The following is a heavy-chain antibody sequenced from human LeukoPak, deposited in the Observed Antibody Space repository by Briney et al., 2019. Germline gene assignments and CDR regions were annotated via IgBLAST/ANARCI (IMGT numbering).Heavy chain of an antibody. CDR3: ARVDGGFAYGFDY. CDR1: GGTFSSYA. J-gene: IGHJ4*02. D-gene: IGHD5-18*01. V-gene: IGHV1-2*06. Sequence: GASVKISCKASGGTFSSYAISWVRQAPGQGLEWMGRINPNSGDTNYAQKFQGRVTMTRDTSISTAYMELSRLNSDDSAVYYCARVDGGFAYGFDYWGQGTLVTVSS. CDR2: INPNSGDT.